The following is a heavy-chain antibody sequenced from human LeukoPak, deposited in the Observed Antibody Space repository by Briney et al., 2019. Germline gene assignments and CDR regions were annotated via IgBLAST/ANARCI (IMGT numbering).Heavy chain of an antibody. J-gene: IGHJ6*02. CDR2: IYPGDSDT. CDR3: ARHVSGSGSSDSYYYYGMDV. D-gene: IGHD3-10*01. Sequence: GESLKISCKGSGYSFTSYWIGWVRQMPGKGLEWMGIIYPGDSDTRYSPSFQGQVTISAGKSISTAYLQWSSLKASDTAMYYCARHVSGSGSSDSYYYYGMDVWGQGTTVAVSS. CDR1: GYSFTSYW. V-gene: IGHV5-51*01.